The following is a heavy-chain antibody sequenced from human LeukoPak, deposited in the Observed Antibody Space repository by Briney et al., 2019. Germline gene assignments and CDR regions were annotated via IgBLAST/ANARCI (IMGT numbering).Heavy chain of an antibody. CDR1: GDRVSSDDAA. Sequence: SQTLSLTCAISGDRVSSDDAAWNWIRQSPSRGLEWLGRTYYRSKWCHDYAVSVKSRITINPDTSKNHFSLQLNSVTPEDTAVYFCARESSMTGTYDYWGQGTLVTVSS. J-gene: IGHJ4*02. D-gene: IGHD3-9*01. V-gene: IGHV6-1*01. CDR3: ARESSMTGTYDY. CDR2: TYYRSKWCH.